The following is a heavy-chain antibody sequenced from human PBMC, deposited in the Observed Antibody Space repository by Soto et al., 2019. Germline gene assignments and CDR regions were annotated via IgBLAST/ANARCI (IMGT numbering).Heavy chain of an antibody. D-gene: IGHD3-22*01. Sequence: SVKVSCKASGGTFSSYAISWVRQAPGQGLEWMGGIIPIFGTANYAQKFQGRVTITADESTSTAYMELSSLRSEDTAAYYCASSQYYYDSSGYYYNWFDPWGQGTLVTVSS. CDR2: IIPIFGTA. CDR1: GGTFSSYA. V-gene: IGHV1-69*13. CDR3: ASSQYYYDSSGYYYNWFDP. J-gene: IGHJ5*02.